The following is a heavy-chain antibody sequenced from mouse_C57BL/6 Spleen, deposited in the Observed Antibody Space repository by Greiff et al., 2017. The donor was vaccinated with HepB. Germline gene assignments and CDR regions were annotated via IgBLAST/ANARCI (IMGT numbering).Heavy chain of an antibody. J-gene: IGHJ1*03. CDR1: GFTFSSYT. CDR2: ISGGGGNT. CDR3: ARQTGHWYFDV. V-gene: IGHV5-9*01. D-gene: IGHD3-3*01. Sequence: EVQRVESGGGLVKPGGSLKLSCAASGFTFSSYTMSWVRQTPEKRLEWVATISGGGGNTYYPDSVKGRFTISRDNAKNTLYLQMSSLRSEDTALYYCARQTGHWYFDVWGTGTTVTVSS.